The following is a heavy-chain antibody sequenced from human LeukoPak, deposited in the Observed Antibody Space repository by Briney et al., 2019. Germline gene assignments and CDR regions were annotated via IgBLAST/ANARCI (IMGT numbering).Heavy chain of an antibody. D-gene: IGHD2-15*01. Sequence: GASVKVSCRASGYTFTSLDINWVRQATGQGLEWMGWMNPKSGYTGSAQQFQGRVTMTTDTSTSTAYMELRSLGSDDTAVYYCARENYCSGGSCYSSQPDYWGQGTLVTVSS. CDR2: MNPKSGYT. CDR1: GYTFTSLD. V-gene: IGHV1-8*02. CDR3: ARENYCSGGSCYSSQPDY. J-gene: IGHJ4*02.